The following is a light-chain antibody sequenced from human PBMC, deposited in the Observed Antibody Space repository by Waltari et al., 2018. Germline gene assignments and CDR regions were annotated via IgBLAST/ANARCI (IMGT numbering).Light chain of an antibody. Sequence: DVVMTQSPLSLPVPLCQPAPLSCRSSQSLVHSNGNTYVNWFHQRPGQSPRRLIYKASNRDSGVPDRFSGSGSGTDFTLKISRVEADDVGVYYCMQATHWLWTFGQGTTVEIK. V-gene: IGKV2-30*02. CDR2: KAS. CDR3: MQATHWLWT. CDR1: QSLVHSNGNTY. J-gene: IGKJ1*01.